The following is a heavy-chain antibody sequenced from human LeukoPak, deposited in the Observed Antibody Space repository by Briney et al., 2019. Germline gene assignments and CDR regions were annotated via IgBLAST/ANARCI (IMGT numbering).Heavy chain of an antibody. D-gene: IGHD3-10*01. CDR2: IDHSGST. J-gene: IGHJ5*02. V-gene: IGHV4-34*01. Sequence: SETLSLTCAVSGGSFSGYYWSWIRQPPGKGLEWIGEIDHSGSTNYNPSLKSRVTISVDTSKNQFSLKLSSVTAADTAVYYCARLGGMVRGAAPWGQGTLVTVSS. CDR3: ARLGGMVRGAAP. CDR1: GGSFSGYY.